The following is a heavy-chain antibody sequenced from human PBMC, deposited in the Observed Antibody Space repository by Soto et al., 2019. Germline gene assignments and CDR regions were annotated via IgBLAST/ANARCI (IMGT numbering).Heavy chain of an antibody. CDR3: GAVGCSGGSCYSFYYGMDV. V-gene: IGHV1-69*12. CDR1: GGPFSSYA. J-gene: IGHJ6*02. Sequence: QLQLVQSGAEVKKPGSSVKVSCKTSGGPFSSYAISGVRQAPGQGLEWMGGIIPIFGTANYAQKFQGRVTITADESTSTAYWELSSLRSEDTAVYYCGAVGCSGGSCYSFYYGMDVWGQGTTVTVSS. CDR2: IIPIFGTA. D-gene: IGHD2-15*01.